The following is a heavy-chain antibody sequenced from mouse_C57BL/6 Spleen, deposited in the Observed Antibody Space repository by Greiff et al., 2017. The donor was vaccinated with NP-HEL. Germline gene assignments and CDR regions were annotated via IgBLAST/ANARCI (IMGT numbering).Heavy chain of an antibody. V-gene: IGHV1-64*01. CDR2: IHPNSGST. J-gene: IGHJ4*01. CDR3: AETAQATYAMDY. D-gene: IGHD3-2*02. CDR1: GYTFTSYW. Sequence: QVQLQQPGAELVKPGASVKLSCKASGYTFTSYWMHWVKQRPGQGLEWIGMIHPNSGSTNYNEKFKSKATLTVDKSSSTAYMQLSSLPSEDSAVYDCAETAQATYAMDYWGQGTTVTVSS.